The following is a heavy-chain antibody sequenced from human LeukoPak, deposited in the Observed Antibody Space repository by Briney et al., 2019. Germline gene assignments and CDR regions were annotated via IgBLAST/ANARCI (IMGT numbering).Heavy chain of an antibody. J-gene: IGHJ6*02. CDR3: AKNLGYCSSTSCYTVVYYYYGMDV. Sequence: PGGSLRLSCAASGFTFSIYGMHWVRQAPGKGLEWVAVISYDGSNKYYADSVKGRFTISRDNSKNTLYLQMNSLRAEDTAVYYCAKNLGYCSSTSCYTVVYYYYGMDVWGQGTTVTVSS. D-gene: IGHD2-2*02. CDR2: ISYDGSNK. V-gene: IGHV3-30*18. CDR1: GFTFSIYG.